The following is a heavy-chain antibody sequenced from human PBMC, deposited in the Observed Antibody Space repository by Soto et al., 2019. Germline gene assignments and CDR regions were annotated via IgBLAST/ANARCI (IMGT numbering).Heavy chain of an antibody. D-gene: IGHD3-3*01. CDR1: GFTFSSYW. Sequence: SGGSLRLSCAASGFTFSSYWMHWVRQAPGKGLVWVSRINSDGSSTSYADSVKGRFTISRDNAKNTLYLQMNSLRAEDTAVYYCARVWGDFWSGSRMDVWGQGTTVTVSS. V-gene: IGHV3-74*01. J-gene: IGHJ6*02. CDR3: ARVWGDFWSGSRMDV. CDR2: INSDGSST.